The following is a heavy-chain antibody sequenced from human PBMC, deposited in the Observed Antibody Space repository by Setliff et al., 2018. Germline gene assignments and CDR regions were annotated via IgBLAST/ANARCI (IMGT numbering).Heavy chain of an antibody. CDR3: AKDYDYVWGSYPKD. V-gene: IGHV3-30*02. J-gene: IGHJ4*02. CDR1: GFNFSSYA. Sequence: GSLRLSCAASGFNFSSYAMHWVRQAPGKGLEWVAFIPYDGSNKYYADSVKGRFTISRDNSKNTLYLQMNSLRAEDTAVYYCAKDYDYVWGSYPKDWGQGTLVTVSS. D-gene: IGHD3-16*02. CDR2: IPYDGSNK.